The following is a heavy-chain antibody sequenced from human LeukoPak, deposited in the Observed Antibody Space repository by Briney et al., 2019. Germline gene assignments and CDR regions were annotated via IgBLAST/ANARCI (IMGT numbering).Heavy chain of an antibody. CDR2: IYTSGST. D-gene: IGHD4-17*01. CDR3: ARENSYGDYIDY. J-gene: IGHJ4*02. V-gene: IGHV4-61*02. CDR1: GGSLSSGSYY. Sequence: SETLSLTCTVPGGSLSSGSYYWSWIRQPAGKGLEWIGRIYTSGSTNYNPSLKSRVTISVDTSKNQFSLKLSSVTAADTAVYYCARENSYGDYIDYWGQGTLVTVSS.